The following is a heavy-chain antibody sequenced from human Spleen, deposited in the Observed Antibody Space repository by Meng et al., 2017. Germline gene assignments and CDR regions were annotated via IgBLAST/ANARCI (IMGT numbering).Heavy chain of an antibody. CDR2: IIPMLGTA. V-gene: IGHV1-69*06. Sequence: SGWGGKKQGSSGKVSWKGSGGSFSSYAFSWVRQAPGQGLEWMGGIIPMLGTANYAQKFQGRVRITADKSTSTAYMELSSLRSEDTAVYYCARDAHLEEMAMDYWGQGTLVTVSS. CDR1: GGSFSSYA. J-gene: IGHJ4*02. CDR3: ARDAHLEEMAMDY. D-gene: IGHD5-24*01.